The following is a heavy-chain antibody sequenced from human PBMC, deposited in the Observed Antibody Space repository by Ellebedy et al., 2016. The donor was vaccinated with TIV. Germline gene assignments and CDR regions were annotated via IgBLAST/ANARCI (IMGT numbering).Heavy chain of an antibody. CDR1: GASMTTSY. Sequence: SETLSLXCNVSGASMTTSYWSWIRQPPGKGLEWIGYIYHSGSTKYSPSLKSRVTISIDTSKNQFSLNLNSVTAADTALYYCAKTSASGSYSSFRFDFWGQGTLVTVSS. CDR2: IYHSGST. J-gene: IGHJ4*02. D-gene: IGHD3-10*01. V-gene: IGHV4-59*01. CDR3: AKTSASGSYSSFRFDF.